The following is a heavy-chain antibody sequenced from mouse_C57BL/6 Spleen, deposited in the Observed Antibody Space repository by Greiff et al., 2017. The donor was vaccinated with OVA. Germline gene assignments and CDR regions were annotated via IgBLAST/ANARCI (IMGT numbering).Heavy chain of an antibody. CDR1: GYTFTDYY. CDR2: IFPGSGST. CDR3: ARSGYYGYDGGYFDY. V-gene: IGHV1-75*01. Sequence: VQLQQSGPELVKPGASVKISCKASGYTFTDYYINWVKQRPGQGLEWIGWIFPGSGSTYYNEKFKGKATLTVDKSSSTAYMLLSSLTSEDSAVYFCARSGYYGYDGGYFDYWGQGTTLTVSS. J-gene: IGHJ2*01. D-gene: IGHD2-2*01.